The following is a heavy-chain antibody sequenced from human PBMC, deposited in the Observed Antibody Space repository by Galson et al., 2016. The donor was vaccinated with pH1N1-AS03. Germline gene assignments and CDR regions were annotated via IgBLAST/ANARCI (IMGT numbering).Heavy chain of an antibody. CDR1: GFTFSNYR. V-gene: IGHV3-74*01. CDR2: IGGDGSTK. J-gene: IGHJ4*02. D-gene: IGHD2-2*01. Sequence: SLRLSCAASGFTFSNYRMVWVRQGPGEGLVWVSHIGGDGSTKGFADSVKGRFTIARDNAKNTLNLQMNSLRTEDTAVYYCTRDCTSANCYGGNGFWGQGTLVTVSS. CDR3: TRDCTSANCYGGNGF.